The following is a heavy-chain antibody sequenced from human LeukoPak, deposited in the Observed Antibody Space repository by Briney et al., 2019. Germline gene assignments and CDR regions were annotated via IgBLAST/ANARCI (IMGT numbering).Heavy chain of an antibody. CDR1: GYIIATYY. V-gene: IGHV1-46*01. CDR2: TNPSGGST. Sequence: GASVKVSCKASGYIIATYYIDWVRQAPGQGLEWMGRTNPSGGSTNYARQFQDRVTMTSDTSTTTVYMELSSLRSEDMAVYFCARVSRDGYYLFDYWGQGTLVTVSS. CDR3: ARVSRDGYYLFDY. J-gene: IGHJ4*02. D-gene: IGHD5-24*01.